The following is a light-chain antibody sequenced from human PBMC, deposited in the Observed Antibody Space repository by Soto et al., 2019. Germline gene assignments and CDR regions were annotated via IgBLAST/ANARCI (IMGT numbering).Light chain of an antibody. CDR2: SAS. Sequence: DIQMTQSPSTVSASIGDRVTITCRASQNIRSWVAWYQQKPGKAPELLIYSASGLETGVPSRFNGSWYRTAFTLTTSSLQADDLSTYYCQEYNGDSGLTFRGETHLDIK. V-gene: IGKV1-5*03. J-gene: IGKJ4*01. CDR1: QNIRSW. CDR3: QEYNGDSGLT.